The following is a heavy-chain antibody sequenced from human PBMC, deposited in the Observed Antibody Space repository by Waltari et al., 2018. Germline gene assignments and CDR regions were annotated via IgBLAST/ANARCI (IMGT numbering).Heavy chain of an antibody. CDR1: GGSFSGYY. Sequence: QVQLQQWGAGLLKPSATLSLACAVYGGSFSGYYWSWIRQPPGKGLEWIGEINHSGSTNYNPSLKSRVTISVYTSKNQFSLKLSSVTAADTAVYYCARGLFTDCSGGSCYSGWFDPWGQGTLVTVSS. CDR3: ARGLFTDCSGGSCYSGWFDP. D-gene: IGHD2-15*01. V-gene: IGHV4-34*01. J-gene: IGHJ5*02. CDR2: INHSGST.